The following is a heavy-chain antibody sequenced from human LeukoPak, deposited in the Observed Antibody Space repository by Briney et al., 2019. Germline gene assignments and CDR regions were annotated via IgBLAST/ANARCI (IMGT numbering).Heavy chain of an antibody. CDR3: ARGYCGGDCYPFDY. CDR2: IYYSGST. D-gene: IGHD2-21*02. J-gene: IGHJ4*02. CDR1: GGSISSVDYY. V-gene: IGHV4-30-4*01. Sequence: SETLSLTCTVSGGSISSVDYYWSWIRQPPGKGLEWIGYIYYSGSTYYNPSLKSRVTISVDTSKNQFSLKLSSVTAADTAVYYCARGYCGGDCYPFDYWGQGTLVTVSS.